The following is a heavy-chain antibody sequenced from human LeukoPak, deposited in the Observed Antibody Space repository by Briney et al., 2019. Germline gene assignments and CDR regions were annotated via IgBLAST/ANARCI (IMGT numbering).Heavy chain of an antibody. CDR3: ARAGGRRGDFPSDY. Sequence: GGSLRLSCAASGFTFSNYAISWVRQAPGEGLEWVSAIRGSGDDTYYADSVRGRFIISRDNSKNTLYLQMNSLRAEDTAVYYCARAGGRRGDFPSDYWGQGTLVTVSS. CDR2: IRGSGDDT. D-gene: IGHD1-1*01. CDR1: GFTFSNYA. V-gene: IGHV3-23*01. J-gene: IGHJ4*02.